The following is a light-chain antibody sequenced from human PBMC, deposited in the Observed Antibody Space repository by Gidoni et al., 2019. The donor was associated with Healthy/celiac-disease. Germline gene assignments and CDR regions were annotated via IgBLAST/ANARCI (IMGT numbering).Light chain of an antibody. J-gene: IGKJ3*01. Sequence: DIVMTQFPLSLPVTPGEPASISCRSSQSLLHSNGYNYLDWYLQKPGQSPQLLIYLGSNRASGVPDRFSGSGSGTDLTMKISKVEAEDVGVYYCMQALQTPRTFGPGTKVDIK. CDR2: LGS. V-gene: IGKV2-28*01. CDR1: QSLLHSNGYNY. CDR3: MQALQTPRT.